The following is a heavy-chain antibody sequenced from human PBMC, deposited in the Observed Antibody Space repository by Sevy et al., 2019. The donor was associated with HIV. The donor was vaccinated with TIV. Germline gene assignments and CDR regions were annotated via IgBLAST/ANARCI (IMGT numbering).Heavy chain of an antibody. CDR2: ISYSGNT. V-gene: IGHV4-30-4*01. Sequence: SETLSLTCTVPGGSISSSDYYWSWIRQPPGKGLEWIGYISYSGNTYYSPSLKSRVTISGDTSQNQFSLKLSSVTAADTAVYCCARRLYGDYSDAFDIWGQGTVVTVSS. D-gene: IGHD4-17*01. CDR1: GGSISSSDYY. J-gene: IGHJ3*02. CDR3: ARRLYGDYSDAFDI.